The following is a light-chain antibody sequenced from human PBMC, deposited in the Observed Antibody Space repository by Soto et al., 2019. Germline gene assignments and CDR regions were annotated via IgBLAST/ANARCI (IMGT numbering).Light chain of an antibody. Sequence: EIVMTQSPASLSVSPGESATLSCRASQSVSSNLAWYQQKPGQAPRLLIYGASTRATGIPARFSGSGSGTEFTLTISSLQSEDFAVYYCQHYSQWLSFGGGTKVEIK. V-gene: IGKV3-15*01. CDR3: QHYSQWLS. CDR2: GAS. J-gene: IGKJ4*01. CDR1: QSVSSN.